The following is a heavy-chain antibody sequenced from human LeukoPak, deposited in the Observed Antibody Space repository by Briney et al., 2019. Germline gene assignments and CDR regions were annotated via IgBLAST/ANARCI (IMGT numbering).Heavy chain of an antibody. D-gene: IGHD3-22*01. CDR1: GYTFTSYG. J-gene: IGHJ3*02. V-gene: IGHV1-18*01. CDR3: ASILSDSSGYDAFDI. CDR2: ISAYNGNT. Sequence: ASVKVSYKASGYTFTSYGISWVRQAPGQGLEWMGWISAYNGNTNYAQKLQGRVTMTTDTSTSTAYMELRSLRSDDTAVYYCASILSDSSGYDAFDIWGQGTMVTVSS.